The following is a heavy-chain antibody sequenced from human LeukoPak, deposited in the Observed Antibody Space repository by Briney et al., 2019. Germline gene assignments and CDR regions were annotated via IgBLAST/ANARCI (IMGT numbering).Heavy chain of an antibody. CDR1: GFIFSSYW. CDR2: IRTDGGST. Sequence: QTGGSLRLSCAGSGFIFSSYWMHWVRQAPGKGLVWVSRIRTDGGSTYYADSVKGRFTVSRDNAKNSLYLQMNSLRAEDTAVYYCARDYDFWSGYPFDYWGQGTLVTVSS. D-gene: IGHD3-3*01. J-gene: IGHJ4*02. V-gene: IGHV3-74*01. CDR3: ARDYDFWSGYPFDY.